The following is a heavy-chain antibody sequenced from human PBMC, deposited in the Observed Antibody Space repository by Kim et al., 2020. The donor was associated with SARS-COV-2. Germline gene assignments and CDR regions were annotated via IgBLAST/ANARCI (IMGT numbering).Heavy chain of an antibody. D-gene: IGHD1-26*01. J-gene: IGHJ4*02. Sequence: IYAQKVQGRVTMTRDTSTSTVYMELSSLRSEDTAVYYCARRGGPTTFGDYWGQGALVTVSS. CDR3: ARRGGPTTFGDY. V-gene: IGHV1-46*01.